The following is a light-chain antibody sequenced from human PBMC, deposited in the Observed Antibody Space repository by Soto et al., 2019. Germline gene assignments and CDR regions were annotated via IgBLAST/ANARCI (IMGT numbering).Light chain of an antibody. CDR2: EVS. V-gene: IGLV2-14*01. Sequence: QSALTQPASVSGSPGQSITISGTGTSXDVGGYNYVSWYQQHPGKAPKLMIYEVSNRPSGVSNRFSGSKSGNTASLTISGLQAEDEADYYCSSYTSSSSFVFGTGTKVTVL. CDR1: SXDVGGYNY. CDR3: SSYTSSSSFV. J-gene: IGLJ1*01.